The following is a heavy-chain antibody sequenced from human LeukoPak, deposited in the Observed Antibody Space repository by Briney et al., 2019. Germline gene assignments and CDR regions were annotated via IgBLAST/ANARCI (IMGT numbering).Heavy chain of an antibody. CDR1: GDSISSNY. D-gene: IGHD3-3*01. CDR3: ARVSGPPGPYMDV. CDR2: IYYSGST. Sequence: SETLSLTCTVSGDSISSNYWSWIRQPPGKGLEWIGYIYYSGSTNYDPSLKSRVTTSVDTSKNQFSLKLSSVTAADTAVYYCARVSGPPGPYMDVWGKRTTVTVSS. J-gene: IGHJ6*03. V-gene: IGHV4-59*01.